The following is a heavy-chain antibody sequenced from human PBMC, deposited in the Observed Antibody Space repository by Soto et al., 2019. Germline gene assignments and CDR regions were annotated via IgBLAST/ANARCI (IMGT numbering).Heavy chain of an antibody. J-gene: IGHJ4*01. CDR3: ARQPGYSRSWAY. CDR2: IYYSGST. CDR1: GGSISSSSYY. Sequence: QLQLQESGPGLVKPSETLSLTCTVSGGSISSSSYYWGWIRQPPGKGLEWIGSIYYSGSTYYNPSLKSRVTISVDTSKNQFSLKLSSVTAADTAVYYCARQPGYSRSWAYWGQGTLVTVSS. V-gene: IGHV4-39*01. D-gene: IGHD6-13*01.